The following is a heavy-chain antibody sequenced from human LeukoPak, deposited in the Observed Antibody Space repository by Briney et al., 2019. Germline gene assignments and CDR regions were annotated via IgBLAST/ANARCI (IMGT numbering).Heavy chain of an antibody. CDR3: ARTYSSGSKFDY. V-gene: IGHV5-51*01. CDR2: IYPGDSDT. J-gene: IGHJ4*02. Sequence: GESLKISCKGSGYSFATYWIDWVRQMPGKGLEWMGVIYPGDSDTRYSPSFQGQVTISADKSISTAYLQWSSLKASDTAMYYCARTYSSGSKFDYWGQGTLVTVSS. D-gene: IGHD6-19*01. CDR1: GYSFATYW.